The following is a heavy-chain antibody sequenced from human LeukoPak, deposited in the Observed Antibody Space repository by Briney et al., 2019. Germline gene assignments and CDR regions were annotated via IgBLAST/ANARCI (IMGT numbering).Heavy chain of an antibody. J-gene: IGHJ6*02. V-gene: IGHV1-2*02. CDR1: GYTFTGYY. CDR2: INPDSGGT. Sequence: ASVKVSCKASGYTFTGYYMHWVRRAPGQGLEWMGWINPDSGGTNYAQKFQGRVTMTRDTSISTAYMELSRLRSDDTAVYYCARSTYQLLKLYYYGMDVWGQGTTVTVSS. CDR3: ARSTYQLLKLYYYGMDV. D-gene: IGHD2-2*01.